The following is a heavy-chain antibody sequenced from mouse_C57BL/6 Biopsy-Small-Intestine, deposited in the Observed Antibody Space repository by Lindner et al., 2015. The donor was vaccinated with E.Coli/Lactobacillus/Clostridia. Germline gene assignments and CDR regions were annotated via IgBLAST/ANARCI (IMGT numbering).Heavy chain of an antibody. Sequence: SVKVSCKVSGYTLTELSMHWVRQAPGKGLEWMGGFDPEDGETIYAQKFQGRVTMTEDTSTDTAYMELSSLRSEDTAVYYCATASPFDYSNYLDAFDIWGQGTMVTVSS. CDR1: GYTLTELS. CDR3: ATASPFDYSNYLDAFDI. CDR2: FDPEDGET. D-gene: IGHD2-5*01. J-gene: IGHJ3*01. V-gene: IGHV1-18*01.